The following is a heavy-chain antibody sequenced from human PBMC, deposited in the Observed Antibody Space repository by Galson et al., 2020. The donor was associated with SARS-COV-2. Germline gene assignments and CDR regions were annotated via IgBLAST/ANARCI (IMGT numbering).Heavy chain of an antibody. CDR3: ARASGYSYGLCDY. CDR1: GFTFSSYA. Sequence: GGSLRLSCAASGFTFSSYAMHWVRQAPGKGLEWAAAISHDGSNKYYADSVKGRFTISRDNSKNTLYLQMNSLRAEDTAVYYCARASGYSYGLCDYWGQGTLVTVSS. J-gene: IGHJ4*02. V-gene: IGHV3-30-3*01. D-gene: IGHD5-18*01. CDR2: ISHDGSNK.